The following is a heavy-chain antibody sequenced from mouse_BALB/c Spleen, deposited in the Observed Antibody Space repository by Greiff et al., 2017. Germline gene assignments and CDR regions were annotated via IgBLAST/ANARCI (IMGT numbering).Heavy chain of an antibody. CDR2: INSDGGST. J-gene: IGHJ4*01. Sequence: EVQLVESGGGLVQPGESLKLSCESNEYEFPSHDMSWVRKTPEKRLELVAAINSDGGSTYYPDTMERRFIISRDNTKKTLYLQMSSLRSEDTALYYCARHGNYYGSSYGDAMDYWGQGTSVTVSS. D-gene: IGHD1-1*01. V-gene: IGHV5-2*01. CDR3: ARHGNYYGSSYGDAMDY. CDR1: EYEFPSHD.